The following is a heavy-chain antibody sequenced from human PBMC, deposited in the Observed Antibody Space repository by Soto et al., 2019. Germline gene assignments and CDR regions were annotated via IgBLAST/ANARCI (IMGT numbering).Heavy chain of an antibody. V-gene: IGHV3-7*05. CDR2: IKQDGREK. CDR3: ARESMAWFGELFYWFDP. J-gene: IGHJ5*02. Sequence: GGSLRLSCAASGFTFSSYWMSWVRQAPGKGLEWVANIKQDGREKYYVDSVKGRFPISRDNAKNSLYLQMNSLRAEDTAVYYCARESMAWFGELFYWFDPWGQGTLVTVSS. CDR1: GFTFSSYW. D-gene: IGHD3-10*01.